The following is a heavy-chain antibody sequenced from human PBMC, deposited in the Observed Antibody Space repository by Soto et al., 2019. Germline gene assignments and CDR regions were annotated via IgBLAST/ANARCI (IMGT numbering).Heavy chain of an antibody. CDR2: ISYDGSNK. CDR3: ARDPLWGTAMVLWYFDL. Sequence: QVQLVESGGGVVQPGRSLRLSCAASGFTFSSYAMHWVRQAPGKGLEWVAVISYDGSNKYYTDSVKGRFTISRDNSKNTLYLQMNSRRAEDTAVYYCARDPLWGTAMVLWYFDLWGRGPLVTVSS. J-gene: IGHJ2*01. D-gene: IGHD5-18*01. CDR1: GFTFSSYA. V-gene: IGHV3-30-3*01.